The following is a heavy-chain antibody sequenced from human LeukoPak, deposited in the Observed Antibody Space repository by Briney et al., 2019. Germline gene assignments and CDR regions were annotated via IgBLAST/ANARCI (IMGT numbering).Heavy chain of an antibody. CDR1: GFTFSSYE. CDR3: AKYRVGVGSGTRGYMDV. D-gene: IGHD3-10*01. V-gene: IGHV3-48*03. CDR2: ISSSGSTI. J-gene: IGHJ6*03. Sequence: GGSLRLSCAASGFTFSSYEMNWVRQAPGKGLEWVSYISSSGSTIYYADSVKGRFTISRDNAKNSLYLQMNSLRAEDTAVYYCAKYRVGVGSGTRGYMDVWGKGTTVTISS.